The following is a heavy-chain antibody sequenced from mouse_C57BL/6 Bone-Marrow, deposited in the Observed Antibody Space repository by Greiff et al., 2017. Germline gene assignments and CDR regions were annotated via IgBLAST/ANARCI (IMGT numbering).Heavy chain of an antibody. Sequence: VKLQESGPELVKPGASVKISCKASGYTFTDYYINWVKQRPGQGLEWIGWIFPGSGSTYYNEKFKGKATLTVDKSSSTAYMLLSSLTSEDSAVYFCARMGAYDYLTPFAYWGQGTLVTVSA. J-gene: IGHJ3*01. CDR2: IFPGSGST. V-gene: IGHV1-75*01. CDR1: GYTFTDYY. D-gene: IGHD2-4*01. CDR3: ARMGAYDYLTPFAY.